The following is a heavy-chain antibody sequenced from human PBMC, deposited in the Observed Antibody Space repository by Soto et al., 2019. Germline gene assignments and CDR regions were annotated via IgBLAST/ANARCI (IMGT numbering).Heavy chain of an antibody. J-gene: IGHJ4*02. D-gene: IGHD4-17*01. Sequence: QVQLVQSGAEVKKPGSSVKVSCKASGGTFSSYAISWERQAPGQGLEWMGGIIPIFGTANYAQKFQGRVTITADESTSTAYMELSSLRSEDTAVYYCAREPLSGYAVTSFLDYWGQGTLVTVSS. CDR1: GGTFSSYA. V-gene: IGHV1-69*01. CDR2: IIPIFGTA. CDR3: AREPLSGYAVTSFLDY.